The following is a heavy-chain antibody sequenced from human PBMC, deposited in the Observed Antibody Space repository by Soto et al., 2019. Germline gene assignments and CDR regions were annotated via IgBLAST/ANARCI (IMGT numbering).Heavy chain of an antibody. D-gene: IGHD3-16*02. CDR1: GFTFSRHT. CDR3: ARDRLRLGELSLLGYFDY. CDR2: ISYDGSNK. V-gene: IGHV3-30*04. Sequence: QVQLEESGGGVVQPGRSLRLSCAASGFTFSRHTMHWVRQAPGKGLEWVASISYDGSNKYYADSVKGRFTISRDNSKNTLSEQMDSLRAEDTAVYYCARDRLRLGELSLLGYFDYWGQGTLVTVSS. J-gene: IGHJ4*02.